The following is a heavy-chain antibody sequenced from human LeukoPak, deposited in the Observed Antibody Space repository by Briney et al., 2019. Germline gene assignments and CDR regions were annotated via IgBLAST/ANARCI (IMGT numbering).Heavy chain of an antibody. D-gene: IGHD4-17*01. Sequence: ASVKVSCKASGYSFTNYGISWGRQAPGQGLEWMGWSSAYNGNTNYVQKVQGRVTMTTDTSTSTDYMELRSLRSDDTAVYYCARDHDDGDYGDYWGQGTLVTVSS. CDR1: GYSFTNYG. CDR3: ARDHDDGDYGDY. J-gene: IGHJ4*02. CDR2: SSAYNGNT. V-gene: IGHV1-18*01.